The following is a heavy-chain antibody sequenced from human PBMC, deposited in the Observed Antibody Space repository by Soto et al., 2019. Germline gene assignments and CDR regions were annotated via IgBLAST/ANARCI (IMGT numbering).Heavy chain of an antibody. CDR2: IYYSGLT. J-gene: IGHJ5*01. V-gene: IGHV4-61*01. Sequence: KSSETLSLTCTVSCGSVSSGRYYWSWIRQPPGKGLEWIGYIYYSGLTNYSPSLKSRVAISIDTSKNQFSLILSSVTAADTTVYYCVRTPTSPRRFDSWGQGTLVTVSS. CDR1: CGSVSSGRYY. D-gene: IGHD2-15*01. CDR3: VRTPTSPRRFDS.